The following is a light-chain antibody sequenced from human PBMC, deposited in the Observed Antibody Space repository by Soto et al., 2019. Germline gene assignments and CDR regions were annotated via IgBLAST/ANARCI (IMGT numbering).Light chain of an antibody. V-gene: IGKV3-20*01. Sequence: EIVLTQSPRTLSLSPGERATLSCRASQSVSSSYLAWYQQKPGQAPRLLIYGASSRATGIPDRFRGSGSGTDFTLTISRLEPEDFAVYSCQQYDTSPWTFGRGTKVDIK. CDR3: QQYDTSPWT. CDR2: GAS. CDR1: QSVSSSY. J-gene: IGKJ1*01.